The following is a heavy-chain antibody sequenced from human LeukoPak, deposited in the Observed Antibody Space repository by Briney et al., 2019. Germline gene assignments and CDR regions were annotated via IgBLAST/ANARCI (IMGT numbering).Heavy chain of an antibody. J-gene: IGHJ4*02. CDR2: IIPILGIT. V-gene: IGHV1-69*04. D-gene: IGHD1-20*01. CDR1: GGTFSSYA. CDR3: ARAGAEYNWNDGFDY. Sequence: ASVKVSCKVSGGTFSSYAISWVRQAPGQGLEWMGRIIPILGITNYAQKFQGRVTITADKSTSTAYMELSSLRSEDTAVYYCARAGAEYNWNDGFDYWGQGTLVTVSS.